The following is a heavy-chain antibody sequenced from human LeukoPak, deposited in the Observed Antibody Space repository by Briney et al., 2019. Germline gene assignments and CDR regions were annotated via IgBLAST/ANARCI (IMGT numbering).Heavy chain of an antibody. CDR3: VRDFLGESGAGGY. J-gene: IGHJ4*02. CDR2: ISPSGQHT. V-gene: IGHV3-21*01. D-gene: IGHD3-10*01. CDR1: AFTFSSYT. Sequence: GGSLRLSCATSAFTFSSYTMNWIRQAPGKGLEWVSSISPSGQHTFHADSVKGRFSISRDNAGNALYMAMNSLGAEDTAVYYCVRDFLGESGAGGYWGQGTLVTVSS.